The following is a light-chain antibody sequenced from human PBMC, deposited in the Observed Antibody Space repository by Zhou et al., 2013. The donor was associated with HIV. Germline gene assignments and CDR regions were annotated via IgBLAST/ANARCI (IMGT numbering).Light chain of an antibody. J-gene: IGKJ2*01. Sequence: DIQMTQFPFSLSASVGDRVTITCRASQTISSYLNWYQVKPGKAPSLLIFGASTLQGGVPLRFSGNGSGTDFTLTINSLQPEDLATYYCQQSFTTPYTFGQGTKLEI. V-gene: IGKV1-39*01. CDR1: QTISSY. CDR2: GAS. CDR3: QQSFTTPYT.